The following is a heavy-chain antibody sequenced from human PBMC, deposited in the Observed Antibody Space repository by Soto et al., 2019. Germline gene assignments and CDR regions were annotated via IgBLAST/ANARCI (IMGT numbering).Heavy chain of an antibody. CDR3: ASLLGPSIEVAGWTKFDY. CDR1: GGSISSSSYY. J-gene: IGHJ4*02. V-gene: IGHV4-39*01. Sequence: SETLSLTCTVSGGSISSSSYYWGWIRQPPGKGLEWIGSIYYSGSTYYNPSLKSRVTISVDTSKNQFSLKLSSVTAADTAVYYCASLLGPSIEVAGWTKFDYGGRETLVTVSS. D-gene: IGHD6-19*01. CDR2: IYYSGST.